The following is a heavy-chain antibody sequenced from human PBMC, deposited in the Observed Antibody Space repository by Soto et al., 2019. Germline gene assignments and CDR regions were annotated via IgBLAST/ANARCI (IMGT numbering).Heavy chain of an antibody. V-gene: IGHV4-34*01. CDR3: ARVAVIRFGEVFDWFDP. Sequence: SETLSLTCAVYGGSFSCYYWSWIRQPPGRGLEWIGEINDSGSTNYNPSLKSRATISVDTSKRQFSLTLRSVTAADTAVFYCARVAVIRFGEVFDWFDPWGQGTLVTVSS. D-gene: IGHD3-10*01. J-gene: IGHJ5*02. CDR2: INDSGST. CDR1: GGSFSCYY.